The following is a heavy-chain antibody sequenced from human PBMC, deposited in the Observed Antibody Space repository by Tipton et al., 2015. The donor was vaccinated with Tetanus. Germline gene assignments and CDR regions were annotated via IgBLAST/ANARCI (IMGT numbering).Heavy chain of an antibody. V-gene: IGHV4-31*03. CDR3: ARDRRQYYYDSSGETESYYYCMDV. J-gene: IGHJ6*02. D-gene: IGHD3-22*01. Sequence: TLSLTCTVSGGSISSGGYYWSWIRQHPGKGLEWIGYIYYSGSTYYNPSLKSRVTISVDTSKNQFSLKLSSVTAADTAVYYCARDRRQYYYDSSGETESYYYCMDVWGQGTTVTCSS. CDR2: IYYSGST. CDR1: GGSISSGGYY.